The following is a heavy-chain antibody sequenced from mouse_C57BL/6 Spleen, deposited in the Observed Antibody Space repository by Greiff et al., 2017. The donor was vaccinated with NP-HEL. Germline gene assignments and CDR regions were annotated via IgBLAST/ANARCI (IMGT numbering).Heavy chain of an antibody. CDR3: ARRDGYYEYFDV. V-gene: IGHV1-53*01. CDR2: INPSNGGT. Sequence: QVHVKQSGTELVKPGASVKLSCKASGYTFTSYWMHWVKQRPGQGLEWIGNINPSNGGTNYNEKFKSKATLTVDKSSSTAYMQLSSLTSEDSAVYYCARRDGYYEYFDVWGTGTTVTVSS. D-gene: IGHD2-3*01. J-gene: IGHJ1*03. CDR1: GYTFTSYW.